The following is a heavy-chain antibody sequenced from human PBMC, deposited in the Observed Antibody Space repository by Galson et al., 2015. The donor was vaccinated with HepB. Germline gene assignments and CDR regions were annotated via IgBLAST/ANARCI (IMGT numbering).Heavy chain of an antibody. D-gene: IGHD1-26*01. V-gene: IGHV3-30-3*01. CDR1: GFTFSTYA. J-gene: IGHJ3*02. CDR3: ARDKSLGAIRLGHAFDI. CDR2: ISYDGSNK. Sequence: SLRLSCAASGFTFSTYAMHWVRQAPGKGLEWVAVISYDGSNKYYADSVKGRFTISRDNSKNTQYLHMNSLRAEDTAMYYCARDKSLGAIRLGHAFDIWGQGTMVTVSS.